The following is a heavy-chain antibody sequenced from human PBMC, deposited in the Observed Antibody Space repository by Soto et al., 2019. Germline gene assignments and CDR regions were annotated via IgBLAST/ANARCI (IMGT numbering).Heavy chain of an antibody. J-gene: IGHJ3*02. CDR3: AKDLHYDILTGSPRNAFDI. D-gene: IGHD3-9*01. CDR2: ISGSGGST. V-gene: IGHV3-23*01. CDR1: GFTFSSYA. Sequence: EVQLLESGGGLVQPGGSLRLSCAASGFTFSSYAMSWVRQAPGKGLEWVSAISGSGGSTYYADSVKGRFTISRDNSKNTLYLQMNSLRAEDTAVYYCAKDLHYDILTGSPRNAFDIWGQGTMVTVSS.